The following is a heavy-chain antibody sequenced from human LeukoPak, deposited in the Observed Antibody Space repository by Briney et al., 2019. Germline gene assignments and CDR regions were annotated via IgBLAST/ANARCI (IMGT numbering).Heavy chain of an antibody. J-gene: IGHJ4*02. Sequence: GGSLRLSCAASGFTFSSAWMNWVRQAPGKGLEWVGRIKSETDGGTTDYAAPVKGTFTISRDDSENTLYLQMNSLKTEDAAVYYCTTGGGDFDYWGQGILVTVSS. V-gene: IGHV3-15*07. CDR1: GFTFSSAW. CDR2: IKSETDGGTT. CDR3: TTGGGDFDY. D-gene: IGHD3-16*01.